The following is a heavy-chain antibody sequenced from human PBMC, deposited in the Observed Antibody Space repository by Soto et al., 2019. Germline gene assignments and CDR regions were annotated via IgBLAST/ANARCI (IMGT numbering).Heavy chain of an antibody. CDR1: GFTFSSYW. CDR3: VRHVLVPGAITRSVDS. CDR2: IKEDGSDK. V-gene: IGHV3-7*01. J-gene: IGHJ4*02. D-gene: IGHD2-2*01. Sequence: EVQLVESGGDLVQPGGSLRLSCAVSGFTFSSYWMGWVRQAPGKGLEWVANIKEDGSDKYYVDSVKGRFTISRDNATNALYLQMNSLGAEDTAVYYCVRHVLVPGAITRSVDSWGQGTLVTVAS.